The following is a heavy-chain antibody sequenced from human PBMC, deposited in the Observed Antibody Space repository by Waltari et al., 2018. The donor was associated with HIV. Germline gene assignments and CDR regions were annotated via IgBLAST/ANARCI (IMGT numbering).Heavy chain of an antibody. J-gene: IGHJ3*02. V-gene: IGHV1-18*01. CDR3: AREGTFDI. CDR1: GYLFTNFG. Sequence: QGHLVQSGAEMRKPGASVTVSCEASGYLFTNFGISWVRKAPGQGLEWMGRISNYNGNTNYAQKFRGRVTMTTDPSVSTAYMELRTLKSDDTATYYCAREGTFDIWGQGTMVTVSS. CDR2: ISNYNGNT.